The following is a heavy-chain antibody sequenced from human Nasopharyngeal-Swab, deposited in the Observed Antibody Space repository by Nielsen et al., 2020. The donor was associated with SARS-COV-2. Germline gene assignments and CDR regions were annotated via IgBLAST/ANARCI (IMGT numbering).Heavy chain of an antibody. CDR3: AKDVSDSRGGNWFDP. Sequence: GESLKISCAASGFTFSSYGIHWVRQAPGKGLEWVAVISYDGSNKYYADSVKGRFTISRDNSKNTLYLQMNSLRAEDTAVYYCAKDVSDSRGGNWFDPWGQGTLVTVSS. CDR2: ISYDGSNK. D-gene: IGHD6-13*01. CDR1: GFTFSSYG. V-gene: IGHV3-30*18. J-gene: IGHJ5*02.